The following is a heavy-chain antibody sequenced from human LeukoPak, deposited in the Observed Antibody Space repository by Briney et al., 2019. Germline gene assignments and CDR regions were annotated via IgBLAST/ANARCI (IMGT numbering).Heavy chain of an antibody. J-gene: IGHJ4*02. CDR1: GFTFSSFA. V-gene: IGHV3-23*01. Sequence: GGSLRLSCAASGFTFSSFAMSWVRQAPGKGLEWVSAISGSGGSTFSVDSVKGRFTISRDNSKNTLYLQMNSLRVEDSAVYYCAKGANTSLSYFDYWGQGALVTVSS. CDR3: AKGANTSLSYFDY. CDR2: ISGSGGST. D-gene: IGHD2/OR15-2a*01.